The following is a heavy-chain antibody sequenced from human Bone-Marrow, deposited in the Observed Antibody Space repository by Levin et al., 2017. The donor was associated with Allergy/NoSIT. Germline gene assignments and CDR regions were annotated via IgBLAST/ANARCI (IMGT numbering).Heavy chain of an antibody. Sequence: PGGSLRLSCTASGFSFADYAMSWFRQAPGKGLEWVSYITSNAYDGTTDYAASVKGRFTISRDDSKSSGYLQMNSLTTEDTAIYYCSSHGIVNTGDTEWYFDLWGRGTLVTVSS. CDR2: ITSNAYDGTT. CDR1: GFSFADYA. D-gene: IGHD1-26*01. V-gene: IGHV3-49*03. J-gene: IGHJ2*01. CDR3: SSHGIVNTGDTEWYFDL.